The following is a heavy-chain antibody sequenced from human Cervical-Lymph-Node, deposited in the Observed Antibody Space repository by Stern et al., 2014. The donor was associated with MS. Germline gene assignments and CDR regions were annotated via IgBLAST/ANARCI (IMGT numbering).Heavy chain of an antibody. V-gene: IGHV3-30-3*01. Sequence: QVQLGQSGGGVVQPGRSLRLSCAASGFTFSSYAMHWVRQAPGKGLEWVAVISYDGSNKYYADSVKGRFTISRDNSKNTLYLQMNSLRAEDTAVYYCARGSPGIAVAGTEIDYWGQGTLVTVSS. CDR1: GFTFSSYA. J-gene: IGHJ4*02. CDR3: ARGSPGIAVAGTEIDY. D-gene: IGHD6-19*01. CDR2: ISYDGSNK.